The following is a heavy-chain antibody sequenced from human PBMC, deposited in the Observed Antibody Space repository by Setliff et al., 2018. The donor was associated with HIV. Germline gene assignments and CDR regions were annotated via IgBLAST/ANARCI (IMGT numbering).Heavy chain of an antibody. CDR2: IYTSGST. D-gene: IGHD3-10*01. J-gene: IGHJ5*02. Sequence: SETLSLTCTVSGGSISSGSYYWSWIRQPAGKGLEWIGRIYTSGSTNYNPSLKSRVTISVDTSKNQFSLYLTSVTAADTAIYYCARDRHYYGSGSYGPWGQGILVTVSS. CDR1: GGSISSGSYY. CDR3: ARDRHYYGSGSYGP. V-gene: IGHV4-61*02.